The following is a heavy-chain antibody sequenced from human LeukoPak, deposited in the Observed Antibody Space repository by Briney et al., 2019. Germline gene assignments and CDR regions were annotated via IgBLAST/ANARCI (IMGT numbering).Heavy chain of an antibody. V-gene: IGHV1-18*01. CDR3: GRQDKNSAAIDY. CDR2: ISAYNGNT. Sequence: ASVKVSCKASGYTFTSYGISWVRQAPGQGLEWMGWISAYNGNTNYAQKLQSRVTMTTDTSTSTAYMELSRLRSDDTAVYYCGRQDKNSAAIDYWGQGTLVTVSS. CDR1: GYTFTSYG. J-gene: IGHJ4*02. D-gene: IGHD2-21*01.